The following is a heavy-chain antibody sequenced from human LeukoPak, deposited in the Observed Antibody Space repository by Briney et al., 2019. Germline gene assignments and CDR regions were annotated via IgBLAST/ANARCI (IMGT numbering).Heavy chain of an antibody. CDR1: GFTFSSYG. D-gene: IGHD6-6*01. CDR3: AKARYGSSHAFDI. CDR2: IWSDGSNK. Sequence: GGSLRLSCAASGFTFSSYGMHWVRQAPGKGLEWVAIIWSDGSNKYYADAAKGRFTISRDNSKNTLYLQMNSQRAEDTAVYYCAKARYGSSHAFDIWGQGTMVTVSS. J-gene: IGHJ3*02. V-gene: IGHV3-30*02.